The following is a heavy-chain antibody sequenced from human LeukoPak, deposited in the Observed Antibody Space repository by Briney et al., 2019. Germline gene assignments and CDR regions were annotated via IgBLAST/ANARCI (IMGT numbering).Heavy chain of an antibody. CDR1: GGSFGGYY. J-gene: IGHJ1*01. Sequence: SETLSLTCAVYGGSFGGYYWSWIRQPPGKGLEWIGEINHSGSTNYNPSLKSRVTISVDTSKNQFSLKLSSVTAADTAVYYCARSTITMVRGVIPPFQHWGQGTLVTVSS. D-gene: IGHD3-10*01. CDR3: ARSTITMVRGVIPPFQH. V-gene: IGHV4-34*01. CDR2: INHSGST.